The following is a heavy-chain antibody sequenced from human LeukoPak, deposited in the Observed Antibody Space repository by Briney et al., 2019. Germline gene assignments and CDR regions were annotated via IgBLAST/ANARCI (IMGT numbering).Heavy chain of an antibody. CDR1: GGSISSYY. D-gene: IGHD3-10*01. J-gene: IGHJ4*02. Sequence: SETLSLTCTVSGGSISSYYWSWIRQPPGKGLEWIGYIYYSGSTKYNPSRKSRVTISVDTSKNQFSLKLSSVTAADTAVYYCASNYYGSGSLDYWGQGNLVTVSS. CDR3: ASNYYGSGSLDY. CDR2: IYYSGST. V-gene: IGHV4-59*08.